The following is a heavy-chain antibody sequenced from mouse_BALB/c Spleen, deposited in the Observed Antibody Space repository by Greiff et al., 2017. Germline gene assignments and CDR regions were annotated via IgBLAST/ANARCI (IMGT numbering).Heavy chain of an antibody. Sequence: VQLQESGPSLVQPSQSLSITCTVSGFSLTSYGVHWVRQSPGKGLEWLGVIWRGGSTDYNAAFMSRLSITKDNSKSQVFFKMNSLQADDTAIYYCAKKGIDDYDGDVAYWGQGTLVTVSA. CDR2: IWRGGST. D-gene: IGHD2-4*01. CDR3: AKKGIDDYDGDVAY. V-gene: IGHV2-5-1*01. CDR1: GFSLTSYG. J-gene: IGHJ3*01.